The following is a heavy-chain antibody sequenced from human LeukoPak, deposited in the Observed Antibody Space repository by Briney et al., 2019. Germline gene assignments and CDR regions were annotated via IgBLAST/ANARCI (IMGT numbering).Heavy chain of an antibody. D-gene: IGHD2-2*01. CDR1: GFTFSIYE. J-gene: IGHJ4*02. V-gene: IGHV3-48*03. Sequence: GRSLRLSCAASGFTFSIYEMNWVRQAAGKGLEWLSYISSSGSTIFYADSVKGRFTISRDNAKNSLSLQMNSLRPEDTAVYYCARETDSTLFDYWGQGTLVTVSS. CDR3: ARETDSTLFDY. CDR2: ISSSGSTI.